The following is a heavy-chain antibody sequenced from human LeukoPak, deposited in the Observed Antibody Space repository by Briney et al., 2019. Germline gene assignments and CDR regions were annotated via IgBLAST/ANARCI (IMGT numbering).Heavy chain of an antibody. CDR2: ISYDGSNK. Sequence: GGSLRLSCAASGFTFSSYAMHWVRQAPGKGLEWVAVISYDGSNKYYADSVKGRFTISRDNSKNTLYLQMNSLRAEDTAVYYCARDKVATSYYCYYMDVWEKGPTVTVSS. V-gene: IGHV3-30*04. CDR1: GFTFSSYA. CDR3: ARDKVATSYYCYYMDV. J-gene: IGHJ6*03. D-gene: IGHD1-1*01.